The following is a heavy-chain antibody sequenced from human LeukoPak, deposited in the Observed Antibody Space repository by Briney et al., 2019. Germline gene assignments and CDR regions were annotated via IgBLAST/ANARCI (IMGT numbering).Heavy chain of an antibody. Sequence: GGSLRLSCAASGFTFSSYWMHWVRQAPGKGLVWVSRINSDGSSTSYADSVKGRFTISRDNAKNTLYLQMNSLRAEDTAVYYCAGAHTYCSGGSCTYYYYGMDVWGQGTTVTVSS. D-gene: IGHD2-15*01. V-gene: IGHV3-74*01. CDR3: AGAHTYCSGGSCTYYYYGMDV. J-gene: IGHJ6*02. CDR1: GFTFSSYW. CDR2: INSDGSST.